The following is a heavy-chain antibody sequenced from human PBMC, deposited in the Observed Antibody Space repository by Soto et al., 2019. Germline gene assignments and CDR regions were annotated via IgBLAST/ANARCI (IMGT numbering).Heavy chain of an antibody. CDR1: GFTFSSYA. CDR3: ARVRGNCISTSCYVAYYYYGMDV. CDR2: ISYDGSNK. Sequence: QVQLVESGGGVVQPGRSLRLSCAASGFTFSSYAMHWVRQAPGKGLEWVAVISYDGSNKYYADSVKGRFTISRDNSKNTLYLQMNSLRAEDTAVYYCARVRGNCISTSCYVAYYYYGMDVWGQETTVTVSS. J-gene: IGHJ6*02. V-gene: IGHV3-30-3*01. D-gene: IGHD2-2*01.